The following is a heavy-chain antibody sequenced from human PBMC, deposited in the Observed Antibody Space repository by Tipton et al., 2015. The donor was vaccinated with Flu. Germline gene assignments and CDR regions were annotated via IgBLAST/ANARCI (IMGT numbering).Heavy chain of an antibody. Sequence: VQLVQSGGSLIQPGGSLRLSCAASGLAVSSSYMSWLRQAPGKGLEWVADIKRDGSEKYQVDSVKGRFTISRDNAKHSLYLQMNRLRAEDTAVYYCAREDMLDSHFGPLSWGQGTLVTVSS. J-gene: IGHJ5*02. V-gene: IGHV3-7*01. D-gene: IGHD2-8*01. CDR2: IKRDGSEK. CDR1: GLAVSSSY. CDR3: AREDMLDSHFGPLS.